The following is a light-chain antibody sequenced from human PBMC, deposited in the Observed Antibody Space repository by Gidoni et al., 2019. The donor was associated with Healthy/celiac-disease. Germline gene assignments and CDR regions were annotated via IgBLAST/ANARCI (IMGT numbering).Light chain of an antibody. CDR1: QSLLHSNGYNY. V-gene: IGKV2-28*01. CDR2: LGS. Sequence: DIVMTQSPLSLPVTPGEPASISCRSSQSLLHSNGYNYLDWYLQKPGQSPQLLIYLGSNRASGVPDRFSGSGSGTDFTLKISRVESEDVGVYYCMQALRFEVTFGQGTRLEIK. J-gene: IGKJ5*01. CDR3: MQALRFEVT.